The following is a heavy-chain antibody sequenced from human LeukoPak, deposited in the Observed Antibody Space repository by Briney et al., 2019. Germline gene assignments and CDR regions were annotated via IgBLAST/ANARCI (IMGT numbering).Heavy chain of an antibody. CDR3: ARRLAYGDSADY. D-gene: IGHD4-17*01. Sequence: GGSLRLSCAASGFTFSSYDIHWVRQAPGKVLEWVAFIRYDGSNKYYADSVRGRFTISRDNSKNTLYLQMNSLRAHDTAVYYCARRLAYGDSADYWGQGTLVTVSS. V-gene: IGHV3-30*02. CDR1: GFTFSSYD. J-gene: IGHJ4*02. CDR2: IRYDGSNK.